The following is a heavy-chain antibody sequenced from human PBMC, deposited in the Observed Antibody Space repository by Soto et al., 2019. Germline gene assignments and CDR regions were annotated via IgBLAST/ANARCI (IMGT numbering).Heavy chain of an antibody. CDR2: IIPIFGTA. J-gene: IGHJ5*02. D-gene: IGHD3-22*01. CDR3: ARVESSGPWFDP. V-gene: IGHV1-69*13. Sequence: AASVKVSCKASGGTFSSYAISWVRQAPGQGLEWMGGIIPIFGTANYAQKFQGRVTITADESTSTAYMELSSLRSEDTAVYYCARVESSGPWFDPWGQGTLVTVSS. CDR1: GGTFSSYA.